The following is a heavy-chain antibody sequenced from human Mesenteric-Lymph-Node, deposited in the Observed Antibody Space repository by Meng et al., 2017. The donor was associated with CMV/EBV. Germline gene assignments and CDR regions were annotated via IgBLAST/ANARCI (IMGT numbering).Heavy chain of an antibody. Sequence: CKGSGYSFTNYDMHWVRQAPGQRLEWMGWISTGNGNTEYSQRFQGRVIITRDTSASTMYMELSSLRSEDTAMYYCARGYYPSGSHFDYWGQGTLVTVSS. V-gene: IGHV1-3*04. D-gene: IGHD3-10*01. J-gene: IGHJ4*02. CDR2: ISTGNGNT. CDR3: ARGYYPSGSHFDY. CDR1: GYSFTNYD.